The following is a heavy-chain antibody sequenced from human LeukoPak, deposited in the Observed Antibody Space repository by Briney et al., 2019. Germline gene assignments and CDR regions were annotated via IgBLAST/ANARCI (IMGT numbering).Heavy chain of an antibody. J-gene: IGHJ5*02. CDR2: INSDGSST. D-gene: IGHD1-1*01. CDR1: GFTFSSYG. CDR3: AGALRSQLINWFDP. Sequence: GGSLTLSCAASGFTFSSYGMHWVRQGPGKGLMWVSRINSDGSSTNYADSVKGRFTISRDNAKNTLYPEMNSLRADDTAVYYCAGALRSQLINWFDPWGQGTLVTVSS. V-gene: IGHV3-74*01.